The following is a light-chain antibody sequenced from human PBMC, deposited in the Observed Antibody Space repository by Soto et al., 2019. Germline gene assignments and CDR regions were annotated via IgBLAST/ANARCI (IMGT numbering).Light chain of an antibody. CDR2: RNN. J-gene: IGLJ2*01. CDR1: SSNIGSNY. V-gene: IGLV1-47*01. CDR3: ATWDDSLNGVI. Sequence: QLVLTQPPSASGTPGQRVTISCSGSSSNIGSNYVYWYQQLPGTAPKLLMSRNNQRPSGVPDRFSGSKSGTSASLAISGLRSEDESDYYCATWDDSLNGVIFGGGTKVTVL.